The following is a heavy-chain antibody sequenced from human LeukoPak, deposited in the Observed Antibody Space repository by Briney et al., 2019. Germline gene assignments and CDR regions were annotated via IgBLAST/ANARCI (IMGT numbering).Heavy chain of an antibody. V-gene: IGHV3-11*01. CDR1: GFTFSDYY. Sequence: GGFLRLSCAASGFTFSDYYMSWIRQAPGKGLEWVSFISGSGTTIYYADSVKGRFTISRDNAKNSLYLQMNSLGAGDTAVYYCAGVGVNNWFDPWGQGTLVTVSS. CDR2: ISGSGTTI. CDR3: AGVGVNNWFDP. J-gene: IGHJ5*02. D-gene: IGHD3-10*01.